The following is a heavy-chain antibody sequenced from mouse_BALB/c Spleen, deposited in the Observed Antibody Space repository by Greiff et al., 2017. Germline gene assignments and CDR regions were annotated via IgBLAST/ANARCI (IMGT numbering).Heavy chain of an antibody. Sequence: VQLQQSAAELARPGASVKMSCKASGYTFTSYTMHWVKQRPGQGLEWIGYINPSSGYTEYNQKFKDKTTLTADKSSSTAYMQLSSLTSEDSAVYYCARWAARATSAYWGQGTLVTVSA. CDR3: ARWAARATSAY. V-gene: IGHV1-4*02. J-gene: IGHJ3*01. CDR1: GYTFTSYT. D-gene: IGHD3-1*01. CDR2: INPSSGYT.